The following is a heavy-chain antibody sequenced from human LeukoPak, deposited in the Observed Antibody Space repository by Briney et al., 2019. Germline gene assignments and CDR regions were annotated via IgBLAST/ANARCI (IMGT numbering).Heavy chain of an antibody. CDR1: GFTFSSYW. D-gene: IGHD3-16*01. J-gene: IGHJ4*02. Sequence: PGGSLRLSCAASGFTFSSYWMSWVRQAPGKGREGVANIKQDGSEKYYVDSVKGRFTISRDNAKNSLYLQMNSLRAEDTAVYYCARDQDLPETYVHYFDYWGQGTLVTVSS. CDR3: ARDQDLPETYVHYFDY. V-gene: IGHV3-7*01. CDR2: IKQDGSEK.